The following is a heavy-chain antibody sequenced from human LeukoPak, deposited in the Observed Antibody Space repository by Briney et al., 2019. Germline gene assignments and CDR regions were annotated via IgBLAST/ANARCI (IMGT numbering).Heavy chain of an antibody. V-gene: IGHV4-59*12. Sequence: KSSETLSLTCTVSGGSITSSFYWSWIRQSPGKGLEWIGYIYNSGGTKYNPSLKSRLTISVDTSKNQFSLNLSSVTAADTAVYYCAREFIAAAGTAAYYYYYMDVWGKGTTVTISS. J-gene: IGHJ6*03. D-gene: IGHD6-13*01. CDR2: IYNSGGT. CDR1: GGSITSSFY. CDR3: AREFIAAAGTAAYYYYYMDV.